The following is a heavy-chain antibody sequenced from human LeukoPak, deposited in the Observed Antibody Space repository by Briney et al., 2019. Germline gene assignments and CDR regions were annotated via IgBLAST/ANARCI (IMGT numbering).Heavy chain of an antibody. CDR1: GFTISSYA. D-gene: IGHD2-21*02. CDR2: ISYDGSNK. CDR3: ARGVPQAYCGGDCYSYFDY. Sequence: GGSLRLSCAASGFTISSYAMHWVRQAPGKGLEWVAVISYDGSNKYYADSVKGRFTISRDNSKNTLYLQMNSLRAEDTAVYYCARGVPQAYCGGDCYSYFDYWGQGTLVTVSS. J-gene: IGHJ4*02. V-gene: IGHV3-30-3*01.